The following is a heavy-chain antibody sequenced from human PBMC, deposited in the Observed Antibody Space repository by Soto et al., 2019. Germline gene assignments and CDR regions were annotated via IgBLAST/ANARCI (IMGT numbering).Heavy chain of an antibody. J-gene: IGHJ4*02. V-gene: IGHV3-23*01. CDR3: AKSSRILYSIAAAGPFDY. CDR1: GFTFSSYA. Sequence: PGGSLRLSCAASGFTFSSYAMSWVRQAPGKGLEWVSAISGSGGSTYYADSVKGRFTISRDNSKNTLYLQMNSLRAEDTAVYYCAKSSRILYSIAAAGPFDYWGQGTLVTVSS. CDR2: ISGSGGST. D-gene: IGHD6-13*01.